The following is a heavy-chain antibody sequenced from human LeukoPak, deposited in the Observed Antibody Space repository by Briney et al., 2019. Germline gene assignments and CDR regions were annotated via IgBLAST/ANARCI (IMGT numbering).Heavy chain of an antibody. Sequence: GGSLRLSCAAPGFTFSTYSMNWVRQAPGKGLEWVSYISTSSSTLNYADSVKGRFTISRDNAKNSLYLQMNSLRAEDTAVYYCARVTTTFDNWGQGTLVTVSS. V-gene: IGHV3-48*04. J-gene: IGHJ4*02. CDR1: GFTFSTYS. D-gene: IGHD4-17*01. CDR2: ISTSSSTL. CDR3: ARVTTTFDN.